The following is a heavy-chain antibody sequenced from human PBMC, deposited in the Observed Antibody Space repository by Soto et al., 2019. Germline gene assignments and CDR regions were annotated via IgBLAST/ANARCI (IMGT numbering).Heavy chain of an antibody. CDR1: GFTFSSSA. CDR3: ASQGIDRFYYYYMDA. J-gene: IGHJ6*02. CDR2: ISGSGGST. V-gene: IGHV3-23*01. Sequence: GGSLRLSCAASGFTFSSSAMSWVRQAPGKGLEWVSIISGSGGSTYYADSVKGRFTISRDNSKNALYLQMNSLRAEDTAVYYCASQGIDRFYYYYMDAWGQGTTVTVSS. D-gene: IGHD2-15*01.